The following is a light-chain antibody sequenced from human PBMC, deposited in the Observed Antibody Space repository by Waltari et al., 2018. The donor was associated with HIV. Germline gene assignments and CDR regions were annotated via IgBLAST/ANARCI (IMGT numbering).Light chain of an antibody. CDR3: ASFTSGRLNV. Sequence: VSGSPGQSITISCTGTSSDVGAYDYVSWYQQHPGKVPKLLIYDVYMRPSRISNRFSGSKSGNTASLTISGLRDEDEADYYCASFTSGRLNVFGTGTKVTVL. V-gene: IGLV2-14*03. CDR1: SSDVGAYDY. J-gene: IGLJ1*01. CDR2: DVY.